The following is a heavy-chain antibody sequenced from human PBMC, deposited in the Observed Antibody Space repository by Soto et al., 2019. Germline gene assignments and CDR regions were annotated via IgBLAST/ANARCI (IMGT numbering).Heavy chain of an antibody. Sequence: QVQLVESGGDVVQPGRSLRLSCAASGFAFSSYGLHWVRQAPGKGLEWVAVISDDGSNKYYADSVKGRFTISRDNSKNTLYLQMNSLRAEDTAVYYYAKVHWNFLVYYFDYWGQGTLVTVSS. J-gene: IGHJ4*02. CDR1: GFAFSSYG. CDR3: AKVHWNFLVYYFDY. D-gene: IGHD1-7*01. CDR2: ISDDGSNK. V-gene: IGHV3-30*18.